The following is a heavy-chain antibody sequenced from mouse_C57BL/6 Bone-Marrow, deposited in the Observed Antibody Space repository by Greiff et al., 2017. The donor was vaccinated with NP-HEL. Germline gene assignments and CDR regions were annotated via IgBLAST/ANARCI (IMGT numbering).Heavy chain of an antibody. V-gene: IGHV1-81*01. D-gene: IGHD1-3*01. J-gene: IGHJ2*01. CDR1: GYTFTSYG. CDR3: ERRSGTGYFDD. CDR2: IYPRSGNT. Sequence: QVQLQQSGAELAKPGASVKLSCKASGYTFTSYGISWVKQRTGQGLEWIGEIYPRSGNTYYNEKFKGKATLTADKSSSTAYMERRSLTSEDSAVYFCERRSGTGYFDDWGQGTTLTVSS.